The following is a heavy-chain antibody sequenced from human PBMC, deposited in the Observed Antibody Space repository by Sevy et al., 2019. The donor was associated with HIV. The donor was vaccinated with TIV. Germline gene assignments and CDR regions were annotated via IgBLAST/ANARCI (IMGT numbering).Heavy chain of an antibody. D-gene: IGHD2-15*01. Sequence: ASVKVSCKVSGYTLTKLSIHWVRQAPGKGLEWMGHFDPQHGETIYAERFQGRVTITADTSIDTGYMKLSRLTSEDTAVYYCATVGLRYFSGSSTYQGDWFDPWGQGTLVTVSS. CDR3: ATVGLRYFSGSSTYQGDWFDP. J-gene: IGHJ5*02. CDR2: FDPQHGET. V-gene: IGHV1-24*01. CDR1: GYTLTKLS.